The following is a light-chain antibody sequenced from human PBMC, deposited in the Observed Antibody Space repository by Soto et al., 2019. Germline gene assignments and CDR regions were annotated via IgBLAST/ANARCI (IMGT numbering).Light chain of an antibody. CDR2: AVS. V-gene: IGLV2-8*01. Sequence: QSALTQPPSASGSPGQSVPISGTGPSSDIGGYNYVSWYRQHPGKAPQRMIFAVSKRPSGVPDRVTGSKFGNTASLTVSGLQTEYEADDYCPAFAGRNNLLFGGGTKLTVL. CDR1: SSDIGGYNY. CDR3: PAFAGRNNLL. J-gene: IGLJ3*02.